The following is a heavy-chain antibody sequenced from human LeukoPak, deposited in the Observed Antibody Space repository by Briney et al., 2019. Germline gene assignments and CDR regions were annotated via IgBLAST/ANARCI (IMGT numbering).Heavy chain of an antibody. CDR2: ISPRGDIT. CDR1: GFTFSTYA. Sequence: GGSLRLSCAASGFTFSTYAMSWVRQAPGKGLEWVSGISPRGDITYYKDSVRGRFTISRDNFKNTVSLQLNSLRAEDTAMYYGARPPEMATTSFDYRGPGTLVNVSS. J-gene: IGHJ4*02. CDR3: ARPPEMATTSFDY. D-gene: IGHD5-24*01. V-gene: IGHV3-23*01.